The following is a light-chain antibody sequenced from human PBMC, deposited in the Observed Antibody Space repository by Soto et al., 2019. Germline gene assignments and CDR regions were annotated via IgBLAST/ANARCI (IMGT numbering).Light chain of an antibody. CDR1: QGISTW. CDR2: SSS. Sequence: DIQMTQSPSSVSASVGDRVTITCRASQGISTWLAWYQQQPGKAPKLLISSSSSLQSGVPSRFSGGGSGTHFTLIISSLQPEDSATYYCQPTNPFLPLTFGGGTKVEIK. V-gene: IGKV1-12*01. J-gene: IGKJ4*01. CDR3: QPTNPFLPLT.